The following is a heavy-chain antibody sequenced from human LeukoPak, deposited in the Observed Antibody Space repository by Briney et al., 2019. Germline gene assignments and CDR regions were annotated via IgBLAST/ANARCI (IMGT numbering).Heavy chain of an antibody. CDR2: INHSGST. J-gene: IGHJ4*02. Sequence: SETLSLTCAVYGGSFSGYYWSWIRQPPGKGLEWIGEINHSGSTNYNPSLKSRVTISVDTSKNQFSLELSSVTAADTAVYYCARGPYCTNGVCYRPHYFDYWGQGTLVTVSS. V-gene: IGHV4-34*01. CDR3: ARGPYCTNGVCYRPHYFDY. CDR1: GGSFSGYY. D-gene: IGHD2-8*01.